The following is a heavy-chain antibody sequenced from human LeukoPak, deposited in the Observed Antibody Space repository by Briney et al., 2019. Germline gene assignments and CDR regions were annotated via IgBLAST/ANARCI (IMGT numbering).Heavy chain of an antibody. CDR3: AKDPDY. V-gene: IGHV3-30*04. J-gene: IGHJ4*02. Sequence: GGSLRLSCAASGFTFSNYAFHWVRQAPGKGLEWVSVISYDGSKTYYADAVKGRFTISRDNSKNTLYLQMNSLRAEDTAVYYCAKDPDYWGQGTLVTVSS. CDR1: GFTFSNYA. CDR2: ISYDGSKT.